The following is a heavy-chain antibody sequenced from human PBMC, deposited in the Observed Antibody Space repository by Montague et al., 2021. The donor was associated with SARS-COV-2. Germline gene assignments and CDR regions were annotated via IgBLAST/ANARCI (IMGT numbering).Heavy chain of an antibody. D-gene: IGHD3-9*01. Sequence: SETLSLTCTVSGGSIRSSSHFWGWFRQPPGQRLEWIGTISYSGSTYYSPSLKSRVIISADTSKNQFSLKLSSVTAADTAVYYCARSRENYNILTGYPYYFDYWGQGTLVTVSS. CDR2: ISYSGST. J-gene: IGHJ4*02. V-gene: IGHV4-39*07. CDR1: GGSIRSSSHF. CDR3: ARSRENYNILTGYPYYFDY.